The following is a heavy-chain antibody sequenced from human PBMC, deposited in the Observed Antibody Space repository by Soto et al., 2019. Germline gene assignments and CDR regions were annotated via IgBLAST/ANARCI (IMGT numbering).Heavy chain of an antibody. V-gene: IGHV1-69*06. CDR3: ARSPWVLDY. J-gene: IGHJ4*02. CDR2: LVPVCGTA. CDR1: GGTFSSLA. D-gene: IGHD1-26*01. Sequence: QVQLVQSGAEVKKPGSSVKVSCKASGGTFSSLAISWVRQAPGQGLEWMGGLVPVCGTANYAQKFKARVTITADKSTSTDYLELSSLRSENTAVYYCARSPWVLDYWGQGTLVTVSS.